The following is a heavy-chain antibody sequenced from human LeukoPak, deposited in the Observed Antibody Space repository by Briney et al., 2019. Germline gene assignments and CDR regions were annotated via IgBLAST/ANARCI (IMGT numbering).Heavy chain of an antibody. CDR2: IKQDGSEK. CDR1: GFTFSSYA. Sequence: PGGSLRLSCAASGFTFSSYAMSWVRQAPGKGLEWVANIKQDGSEKYYVDSVKGRFTISRDNAKNSLYLQMNSLRAEDTAVYYCASSALHYYYYYGMDVWGQGTTVTVSS. CDR3: ASSALHYYYYYGMDV. V-gene: IGHV3-7*01. D-gene: IGHD3-16*02. J-gene: IGHJ6*02.